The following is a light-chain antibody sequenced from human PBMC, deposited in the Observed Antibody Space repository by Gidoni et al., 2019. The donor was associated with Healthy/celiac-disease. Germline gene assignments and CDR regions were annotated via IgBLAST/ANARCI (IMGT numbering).Light chain of an antibody. CDR1: QSVSSY. Sequence: EIVLTQSPATLPLSPGERATLSCRASQSVSSYLAWYHQKPGQAPRLLIYDAANRATGIPARFSGSGSGTDFSLTISSIEPEDFAVYYCQQRSNWPQNTFGQGTKLEIK. CDR2: DAA. J-gene: IGKJ2*01. CDR3: QQRSNWPQNT. V-gene: IGKV3-11*01.